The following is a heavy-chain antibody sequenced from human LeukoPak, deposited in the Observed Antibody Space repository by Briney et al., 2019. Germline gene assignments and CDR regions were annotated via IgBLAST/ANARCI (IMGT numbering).Heavy chain of an antibody. D-gene: IGHD4-17*01. Sequence: QPGGSLRLSCVASGFSVSNYYMGWVRQAPGKGLDWVSVISAGSGTFYTDSVKGRFTFSRDNSKNTLFLQMNSLRAEDTGVYYCTRGGITDYDDYSAFDYWGQGTLLTVSS. V-gene: IGHV3-66*01. J-gene: IGHJ4*02. CDR3: TRGGITDYDDYSAFDY. CDR1: GFSVSNYY. CDR2: ISAGSGT.